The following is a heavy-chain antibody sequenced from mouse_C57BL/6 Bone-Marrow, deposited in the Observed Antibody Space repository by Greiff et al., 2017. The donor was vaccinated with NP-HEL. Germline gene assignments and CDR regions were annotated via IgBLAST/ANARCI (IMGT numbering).Heavy chain of an antibody. CDR2: IHPSDRDT. CDR3: AIRLLLKRRYAMDY. V-gene: IGHV1-74*01. D-gene: IGHD1-1*01. Sequence: QVQLKQPGAELVKPGASVKVSCKASGYTFTSYWMHWVKQRPGQGLEWIGRIHPSDRDTNYNQKFKGKATLTVDKSSSTAYMQLISLTSEDSAVYYCAIRLLLKRRYAMDYWGQGTSVTVSS. J-gene: IGHJ4*01. CDR1: GYTFTSYW.